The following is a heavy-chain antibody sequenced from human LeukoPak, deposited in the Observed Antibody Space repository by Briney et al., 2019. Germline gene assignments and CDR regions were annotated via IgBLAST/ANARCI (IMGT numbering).Heavy chain of an antibody. CDR1: GYTFTSYG. V-gene: IGHV1-2*02. J-gene: IGHJ4*02. D-gene: IGHD2-15*01. CDR2: INPNSGGT. Sequence: GASVKVSCKASGYTFTSYGITWVRQAPGQGLEWMGWINPNSGGTNYAQKFQGRVTMTRDTSISTAYMELSRLRSDDTAVYYCARARARPRCGGSCYSGPDYWGQGTLVTVSS. CDR3: ARARARPRCGGSCYSGPDY.